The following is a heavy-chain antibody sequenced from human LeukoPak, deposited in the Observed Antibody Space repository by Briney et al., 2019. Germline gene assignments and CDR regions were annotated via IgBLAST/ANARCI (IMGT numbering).Heavy chain of an antibody. CDR2: IHFDGSTK. CDR1: GFTFSRYG. Sequence: TGGSLRLSCSASGFTFSRYGMHWVRQAPGKGLEWVAFIHFDGSTKYSGDSVKGRFTVSRDNSKNTLYLQMNSLRPEDTAVYYCAQDLCTRTSCDGYPGHWGQGTLVTVSS. D-gene: IGHD2-2*01. J-gene: IGHJ4*02. V-gene: IGHV3-30*02. CDR3: AQDLCTRTSCDGYPGH.